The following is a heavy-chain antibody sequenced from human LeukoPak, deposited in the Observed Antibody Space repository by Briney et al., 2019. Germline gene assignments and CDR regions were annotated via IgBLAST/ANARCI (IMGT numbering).Heavy chain of an antibody. D-gene: IGHD6-19*01. CDR3: ARLSGGWYRQSDYFDY. V-gene: IGHV3-7*01. J-gene: IGHJ4*02. Sequence: GGSLRLSCAASGFTFSSHWITWVRQAPGKGLQWVASIKQDGSEKDYVDSVKGRFTISRDDAKNSLYLQMNSLRAEDTGVYYCARLSGGWYRQSDYFDYWGQGTLVTVSS. CDR2: IKQDGSEK. CDR1: GFTFSSHW.